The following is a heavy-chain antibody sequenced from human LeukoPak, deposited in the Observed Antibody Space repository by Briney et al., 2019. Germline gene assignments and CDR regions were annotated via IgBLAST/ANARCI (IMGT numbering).Heavy chain of an antibody. CDR1: GGSMSSYY. V-gene: IGHV4-59*01. Sequence: SETLSLTCSVSGGSMSSYYWSWIRQSPGKGLEWIGYIYHSGSTDYNSSLKSRVTISEDTSKKQFSLKVSSVTAADTAVYYCARDGPHLWFGELGWFDPWGQGTLVTVSS. CDR3: ARDGPHLWFGELGWFDP. D-gene: IGHD3-10*01. J-gene: IGHJ5*02. CDR2: IYHSGST.